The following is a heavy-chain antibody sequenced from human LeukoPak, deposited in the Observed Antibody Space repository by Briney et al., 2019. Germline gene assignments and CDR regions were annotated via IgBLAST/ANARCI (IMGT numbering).Heavy chain of an antibody. J-gene: IGHJ4*02. CDR1: GFTFTTYW. V-gene: IGHV3-7*01. D-gene: IGHD2-21*02. Sequence: PGGSLRLSCAASGFTFTTYWMSWVRQLPGKGLEWVANINQDGTEKYYVDSVKGRFTISRDNAKNSLDLQMNSLRAEDTAVYYCAKGVKHIVVLTAQHYFDYWGQGTLVTVSS. CDR2: INQDGTEK. CDR3: AKGVKHIVVLTAQHYFDY.